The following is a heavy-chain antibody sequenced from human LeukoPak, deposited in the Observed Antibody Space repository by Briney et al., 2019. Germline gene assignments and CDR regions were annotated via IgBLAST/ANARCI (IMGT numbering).Heavy chain of an antibody. J-gene: IGHJ4*02. CDR2: VKPDGSDN. CDR3: VRENQLRC. D-gene: IGHD5-12*01. Sequence: GGSLRLSCAASGFTFSNYWMGWVRQVPGKGLEWVASVKPDGSDNFYVDSVEGRFTISRDNARYSLFLQMNSLRVEDTAVYYCVRENQLRCWGQGTLVSVSS. CDR1: GFTFSNYW. V-gene: IGHV3-7*01.